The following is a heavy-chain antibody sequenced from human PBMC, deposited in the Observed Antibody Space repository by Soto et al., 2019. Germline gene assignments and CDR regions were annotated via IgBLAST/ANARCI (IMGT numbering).Heavy chain of an antibody. J-gene: IGHJ4*02. Sequence: SVKVSCKASGGTFSSYAISWVRQAPGQGLEWMGGIIPIFGTANYAQKFQGRVTITADESTSTAYMELSSLRSEDTAVYYCAASAVGYCTNGVCLDLDYWGQGTLVTVSS. CDR1: GGTFSSYA. V-gene: IGHV1-69*13. D-gene: IGHD2-8*01. CDR3: AASAVGYCTNGVCLDLDY. CDR2: IIPIFGTA.